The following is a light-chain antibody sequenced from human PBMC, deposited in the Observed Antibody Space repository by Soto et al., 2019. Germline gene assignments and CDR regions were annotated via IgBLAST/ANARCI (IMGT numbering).Light chain of an antibody. CDR2: EVN. CDR1: SSDVGRYNY. CDR3: SSYALSNEI. V-gene: IGLV2-8*01. Sequence: QSALTQPPSASGSPGQSVTISCTGTSSDVGRYNYVSWYQQHPGKAPKLMIYEVNNRPSGVPDRFSGSKSGNTASLTVSGLQAGDEADYYCSSYALSNEIFGGGTKVTVL. J-gene: IGLJ2*01.